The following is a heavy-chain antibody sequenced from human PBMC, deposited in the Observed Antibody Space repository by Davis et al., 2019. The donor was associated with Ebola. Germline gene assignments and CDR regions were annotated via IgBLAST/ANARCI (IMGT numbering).Heavy chain of an antibody. Sequence: GESLKISCAASGFTFSSYAMSWVRQAPGKGLEWVSAISGSGGSTYYADSVKGRFTISRDNSKNTLYLQMNSLRAEDTAVYYCAKDLVVGATVYWGQGTLVTVSS. V-gene: IGHV3-23*01. CDR2: ISGSGGST. J-gene: IGHJ4*02. CDR1: GFTFSSYA. CDR3: AKDLVVGATVY. D-gene: IGHD1-26*01.